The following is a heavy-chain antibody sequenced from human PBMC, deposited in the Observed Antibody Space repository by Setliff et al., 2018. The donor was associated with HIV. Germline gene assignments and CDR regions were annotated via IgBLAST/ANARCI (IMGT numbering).Heavy chain of an antibody. J-gene: IGHJ3*02. D-gene: IGHD2-15*01. CDR3: ARLASGGWPLEVFDI. CDR2: ISAYSGDT. CDR1: GYPFSGYG. Sequence: ASVKVSCKASGYPFSGYGVSWVRQAPGQGLEWMGWISAYSGDTNYAQKFQGRLTMTTDTSTSTAYMELSSLTSDDTAVYYCARLASGGWPLEVFDIWGKGTMVTVAS. V-gene: IGHV1-18*01.